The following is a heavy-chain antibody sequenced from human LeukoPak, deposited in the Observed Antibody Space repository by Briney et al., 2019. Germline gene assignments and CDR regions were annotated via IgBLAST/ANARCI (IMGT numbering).Heavy chain of an antibody. V-gene: IGHV3-21*01. CDR1: GFTFSSYS. CDR3: AREETVMGEAFDI. D-gene: IGHD2-21*02. J-gene: IGHJ3*02. Sequence: GGSLRLSCAASGFTFSSYSMNWVRQAPGNGLEWVSSMSSSSSYIYYADSVKGRFTISRDNAKNSLYLQMNSLRAEDTAVYYCAREETVMGEAFDIWGQGTMVTVSS. CDR2: MSSSSSYI.